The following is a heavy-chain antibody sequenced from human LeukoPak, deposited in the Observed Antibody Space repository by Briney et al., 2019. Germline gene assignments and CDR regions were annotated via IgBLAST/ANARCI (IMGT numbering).Heavy chain of an antibody. D-gene: IGHD4-17*01. CDR3: ARDVEDDYGDYYFDY. V-gene: IGHV4-34*01. J-gene: IGHJ4*02. CDR1: GGSFSGYY. Sequence: PSETLSLSCAVYGGSFSGYYLSWIRQPPGKGLEWIAEINHSGSTNYNPSLKSRVNISVDTSKNQFSLKLSSVAAADTAVYYCARDVEDDYGDYYFDYWGQGTLVTVSS. CDR2: INHSGST.